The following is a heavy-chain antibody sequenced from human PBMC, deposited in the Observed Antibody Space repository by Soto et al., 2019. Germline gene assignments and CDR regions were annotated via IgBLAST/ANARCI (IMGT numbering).Heavy chain of an antibody. Sequence: GGSLRLSCAASGFTFSSYGMHWVRQAPGKGLEWVAVIWYDGSNKYYADSVKGRFTISRDNSKKTLYLQMNSLRAGDTAVYYCAKAWVRLFTFGGALALYYWGKETLVTVAS. D-gene: IGHD3-16*01. CDR2: IWYDGSNK. J-gene: IGHJ4*02. V-gene: IGHV3-30*02. CDR1: GFTFSSYG. CDR3: AKAWVRLFTFGGALALYY.